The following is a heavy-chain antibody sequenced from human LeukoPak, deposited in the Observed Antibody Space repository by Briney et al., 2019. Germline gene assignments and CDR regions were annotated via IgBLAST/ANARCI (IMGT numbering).Heavy chain of an antibody. D-gene: IGHD3-22*01. CDR2: ISSSSSTI. Sequence: PGRSLRLSCAASGFTFSSYSMNWVRQAPGKGLEWVSYISSSSSTIYYADSVKGRFTISRDNAKNSLYLQMNSLRDEDTAVYYCARAGEGDSSGYYYESPSDYWGQGTLVTVSS. CDR1: GFTFSSYS. CDR3: ARAGEGDSSGYYYESPSDY. J-gene: IGHJ4*02. V-gene: IGHV3-48*02.